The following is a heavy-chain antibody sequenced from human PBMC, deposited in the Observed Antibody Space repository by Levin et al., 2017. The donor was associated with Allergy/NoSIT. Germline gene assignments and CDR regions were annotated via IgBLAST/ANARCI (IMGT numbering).Heavy chain of an antibody. Sequence: SCAASGFTFSSYGMHWVRQAPGKGLEWVAVIWYDGSNKFYADSVKGRFTISRDTSKNTLYLQMNSLRAEDTAVYYCVRVGYGDYGMDVWGQGTTVIVSS. J-gene: IGHJ6*02. CDR3: VRVGYGDYGMDV. D-gene: IGHD4-17*01. V-gene: IGHV3-33*01. CDR1: GFTFSSYG. CDR2: IWYDGSNK.